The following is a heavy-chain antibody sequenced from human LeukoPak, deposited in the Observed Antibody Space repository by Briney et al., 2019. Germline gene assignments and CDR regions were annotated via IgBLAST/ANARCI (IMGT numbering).Heavy chain of an antibody. CDR1: GYTFTDYF. CDR2: INHNSGGT. V-gene: IGHV1-2*02. J-gene: IGHJ4*02. D-gene: IGHD5-18*01. CDR3: ARDPGYSSPRGDY. Sequence: AAVKVSCKASGYTFTDYFMHWVRQAPGQGLEWMGWINHNSGGTHYAQKFQGRVTMTRDTSISTAYMELSRLRSDDTAVYYCARDPGYSSPRGDYWGQGTLVTVS.